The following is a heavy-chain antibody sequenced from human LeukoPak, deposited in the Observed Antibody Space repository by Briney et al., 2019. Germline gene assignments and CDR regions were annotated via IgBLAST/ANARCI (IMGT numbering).Heavy chain of an antibody. Sequence: SVKDSCKASGFTFTSSAVQWVRQARGQRLEWIGWIVVGSGNTNYAQKFQERVTITRDMSTSTAYMELSSLRSEDTAVYYCAADPGVPYYYDYWGQGTLVTVSS. CDR2: IVVGSGNT. J-gene: IGHJ4*02. CDR1: GFTFTSSA. CDR3: AADPGVPYYYDY. V-gene: IGHV1-58*01. D-gene: IGHD3-10*01.